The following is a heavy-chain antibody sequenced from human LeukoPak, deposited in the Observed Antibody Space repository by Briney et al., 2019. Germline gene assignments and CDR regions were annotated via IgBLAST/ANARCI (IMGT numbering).Heavy chain of an antibody. J-gene: IGHJ4*02. CDR2: ISYDGSNK. Sequence: GGSLRLSCAASGFTFTSHTMSWVRQAPGKGLEWVAVISYDGSNKYYADSVKGRFTISRDNSKNTLYLQMNSLRAEDTAVYYCARGRQVAGLFDYWGQGTLVTVSS. D-gene: IGHD6-19*01. CDR3: ARGRQVAGLFDY. CDR1: GFTFTSHT. V-gene: IGHV3-30*04.